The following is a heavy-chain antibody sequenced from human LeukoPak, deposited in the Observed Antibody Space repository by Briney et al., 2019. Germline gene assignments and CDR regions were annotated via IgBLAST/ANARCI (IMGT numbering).Heavy chain of an antibody. V-gene: IGHV3-23*01. CDR2: ISGSGGST. Sequence: GGSLRLSCAASGFTFSSYGMSWVRQAPGKGLEWVSAISGSGGSTYYADSVKGRFTISRDNSKNTLYLQMNSLRAEDTAVYYCARDRASGGSGWFVRDYYYYMDVWGKGTTVTISS. CDR1: GFTFSSYG. CDR3: ARDRASGGSGWFVRDYYYYMDV. J-gene: IGHJ6*03. D-gene: IGHD6-19*01.